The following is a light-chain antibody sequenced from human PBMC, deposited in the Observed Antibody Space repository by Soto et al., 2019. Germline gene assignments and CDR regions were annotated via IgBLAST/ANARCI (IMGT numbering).Light chain of an antibody. CDR2: AVT. CDR3: SSYTSSSTL. Sequence: QSVLTQPASVSGSPGQSITISCTGTSSDVGGYNYVSWYQQHPGKAPKLMIYAVTDRPSGVSSRFSGSKSGNTASLTISGLQAEDEADYYCSSYTSSSTLFGTGTKVTVX. CDR1: SSDVGGYNY. V-gene: IGLV2-14*01. J-gene: IGLJ1*01.